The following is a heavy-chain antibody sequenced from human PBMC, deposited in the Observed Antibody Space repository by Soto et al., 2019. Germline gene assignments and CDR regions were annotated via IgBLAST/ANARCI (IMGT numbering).Heavy chain of an antibody. CDR2: IIPIFGTA. J-gene: IGHJ6*02. CDR1: GGTFSSYA. CDR3: ARDNPSIWFGGTIIYGMDV. D-gene: IGHD3-10*01. Sequence: ASVKVSCKASGGTFSSYAISWVRQAPGQGLEWMGGIIPIFGTANYAQKFQGRVTITADESTSTAYMELSSLRSEDTAVYYCARDNPSIWFGGTIIYGMDVWGQGTTVTVS. V-gene: IGHV1-69*13.